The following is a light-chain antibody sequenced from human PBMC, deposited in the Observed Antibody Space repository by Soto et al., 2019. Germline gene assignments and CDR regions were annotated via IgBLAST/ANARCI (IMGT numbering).Light chain of an antibody. CDR3: QKYGDTRPT. V-gene: IGKV3-20*01. CDR2: GAS. Sequence: EIVWTPAPGTLSLSPGARSTLSGRASQSVTSSYLAWYQKKTGQAPRLIIYGASSRATGIPDRFSGSGSGTDFTLNISSIETEDLVVYHCQKYGDTRPTFGGGTKGDIK. J-gene: IGKJ4*01. CDR1: QSVTSSY.